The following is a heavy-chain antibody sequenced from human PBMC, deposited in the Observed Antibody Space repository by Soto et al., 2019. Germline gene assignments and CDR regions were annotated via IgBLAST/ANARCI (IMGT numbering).Heavy chain of an antibody. CDR1: EFTFSNYE. V-gene: IGHV3-48*03. J-gene: IGHJ4*02. Sequence: GGSLRLSCVGSEFTFSNYEMNWVRQAPGKGLEWVSYVSYTGSTIYYADSVRGRFTISRDNSKNSLYLQMNSLRAEDTAVYYCARGLRNYYDRSGLHYWGQGTLVTVSS. CDR3: ARGLRNYYDRSGLHY. CDR2: VSYTGSTI. D-gene: IGHD3-22*01.